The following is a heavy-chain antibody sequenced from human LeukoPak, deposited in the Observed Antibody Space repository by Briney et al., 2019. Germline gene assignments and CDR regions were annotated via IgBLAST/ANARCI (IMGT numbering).Heavy chain of an antibody. CDR3: ARADSGRGRGPQVY. Sequence: RAGGSLRLSCAASGFTFSSYGMHWVRQAPGKGLEWVAVIWYDGSNKYYADSVKGRFTISRDNSKNTLYLQMNSLRAEDTAVYYCARADSGRGRGPQVYWGQGTLVTVSS. J-gene: IGHJ4*02. CDR1: GFTFSSYG. V-gene: IGHV3-33*01. CDR2: IWYDGSNK. D-gene: IGHD3-10*01.